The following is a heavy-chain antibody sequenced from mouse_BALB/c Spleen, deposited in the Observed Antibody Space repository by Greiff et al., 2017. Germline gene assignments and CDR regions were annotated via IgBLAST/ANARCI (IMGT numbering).Heavy chain of an antibody. Sequence: EVKLMESGGGLVQPGGSRKLSCAASGFTFSDYGMAWVRQAPGKGLEWVAFISNLAYSIYYADTVTGRFTISRENAKKTLYLEMSSLRSEDTAMYYCARGTGTDYAMDYWGQGTSVTVSS. V-gene: IGHV5-15*02. CDR1: GFTFSDYG. J-gene: IGHJ4*01. CDR2: ISNLAYSI. D-gene: IGHD4-1*01. CDR3: ARGTGTDYAMDY.